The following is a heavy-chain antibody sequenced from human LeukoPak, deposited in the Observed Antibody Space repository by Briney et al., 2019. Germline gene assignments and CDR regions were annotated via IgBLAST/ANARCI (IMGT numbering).Heavy chain of an antibody. CDR3: ARTQSIQLWLRFPPYYFDY. V-gene: IGHV3-33*01. D-gene: IGHD5-18*01. J-gene: IGHJ4*02. CDR1: GFTFSSYG. CDR2: IWYDGSNK. Sequence: GGSLRLSCAASGFTFSSYGMHWVRQAPGKGLEWVAVIWYDGSNKYYADSVKGRFTISRDNSKNTLYLQVNSLRAEDTAVYYCARTQSIQLWLRFPPYYFDYWGQGTLVTVPS.